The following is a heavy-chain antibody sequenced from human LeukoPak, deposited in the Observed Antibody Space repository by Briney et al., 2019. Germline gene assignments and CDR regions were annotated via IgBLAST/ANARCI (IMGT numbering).Heavy chain of an antibody. J-gene: IGHJ4*02. CDR2: IYHSGST. D-gene: IGHD6-13*01. V-gene: IGHV4-4*03. CDR3: ARAGYSSSWTDY. Sequence: PETLSLTCAVSGGSISSSNWWSWVRQPPGKGLEWIGEIYHSGSTNYNPSLKSRVTISVDKSKNQFSLKLSSVTAADTAVYYCARAGYSSSWTDYWGQGTLVTVSS. CDR1: GGSISSSNW.